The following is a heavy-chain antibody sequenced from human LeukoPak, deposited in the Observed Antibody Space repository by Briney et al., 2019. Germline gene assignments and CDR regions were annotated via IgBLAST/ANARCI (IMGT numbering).Heavy chain of an antibody. Sequence: SVKVSCKASVGTFSSYAISWVRQAPGQGLEWMGRIIPIFGIANYAQKFQGRVTITADKSTSTAYMELSSLRSEDTAVYYCARDRENSGSYYRDWGQGTLVTVSS. CDR1: VGTFSSYA. V-gene: IGHV1-69*04. CDR2: IIPIFGIA. J-gene: IGHJ4*02. D-gene: IGHD1-26*01. CDR3: ARDRENSGSYYRD.